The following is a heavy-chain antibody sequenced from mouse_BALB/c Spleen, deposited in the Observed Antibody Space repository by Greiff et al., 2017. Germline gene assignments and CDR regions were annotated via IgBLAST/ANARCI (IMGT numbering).Heavy chain of an antibody. Sequence: VQRVESGAELARPGASVKMSCKASGYTFTSYTMHWVKQRPGQGLEWIGYINPSSGYTNYNQKFKDKATLTADKSSSTAYMQLSSLTSEDSAVYYCAREVRREAWFAYWGQGTLVTVSA. V-gene: IGHV1-4*01. J-gene: IGHJ3*01. CDR2: INPSSGYT. CDR3: AREVRREAWFAY. CDR1: GYTFTSYT. D-gene: IGHD2-14*01.